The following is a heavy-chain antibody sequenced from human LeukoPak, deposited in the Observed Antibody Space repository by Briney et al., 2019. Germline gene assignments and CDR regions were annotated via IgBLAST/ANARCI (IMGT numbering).Heavy chain of an antibody. CDR2: ISCDGGST. V-gene: IGHV3-43D*03. D-gene: IGHD3-10*01. CDR3: AKAGITMVRGAVTRDYYYYYYMDV. Sequence: GGSLRLPCAASGFTFDDYAMHWVRQAPAKGRVWGSLISCDGGSTYYADSVKGRFTISRDNSKNSLYLQMNSLRAEDTALYYCAKAGITMVRGAVTRDYYYYYYMDVWGKGTTVTVSS. J-gene: IGHJ6*03. CDR1: GFTFDDYA.